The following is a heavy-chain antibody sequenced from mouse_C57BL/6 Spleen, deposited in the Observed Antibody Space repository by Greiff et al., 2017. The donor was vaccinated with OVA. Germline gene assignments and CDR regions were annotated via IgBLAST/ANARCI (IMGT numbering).Heavy chain of an antibody. V-gene: IGHV5-4*03. CDR3: ARAGTTVEDTWFAY. CDR2: ISDGGSYT. Sequence: EVMLVESGGGLVKPGGSLKLSCAASGFTFSSYAMSWVRQTPEKRLEWVATISDGGSYTYYPDNVKGRFTISRDNAKNNLYLQMSHLKSEDTAMYYCARAGTTVEDTWFAYWGQGTLVTVSA. D-gene: IGHD1-1*01. J-gene: IGHJ3*01. CDR1: GFTFSSYA.